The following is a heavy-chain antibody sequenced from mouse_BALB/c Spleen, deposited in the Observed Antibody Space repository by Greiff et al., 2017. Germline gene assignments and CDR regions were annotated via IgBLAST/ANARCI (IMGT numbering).Heavy chain of an antibody. CDR2: INPSSGYT. D-gene: IGHD2-1*01. V-gene: IGHV1-4*01. CDR1: GYTFTSYT. CDR3: ARDGNYDCAMDY. J-gene: IGHJ4*01. Sequence: VQLQQSGAELVRPGASVRMSCTASGYTFTSYTMHWVKQRPGQGLEWIGYINPSSGYTNYNQKFKDKATFTADKSSSTAYMQLSSLTSEDSAVYYCARDGNYDCAMDYWGEGTSVTVSS.